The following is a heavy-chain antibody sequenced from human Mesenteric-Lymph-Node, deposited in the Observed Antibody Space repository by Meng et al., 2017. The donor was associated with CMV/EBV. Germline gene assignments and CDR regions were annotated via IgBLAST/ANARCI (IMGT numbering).Heavy chain of an antibody. J-gene: IGHJ6*02. CDR3: ARLAGTNYYYYGMDV. CDR2: ISSSGSTI. V-gene: IGHV3-48*03. Sequence: GESLKISCTISGFTFSSYEFNWVRQAPGKGLEWVSYISSSGSTIYYADSVKGRFTISRDNAKNSLYLQMNSLRAEDTAVYYCARLAGTNYYYYGMDVWGQGTTVTVSS. CDR1: GFTFSSYE. D-gene: IGHD1-7*01.